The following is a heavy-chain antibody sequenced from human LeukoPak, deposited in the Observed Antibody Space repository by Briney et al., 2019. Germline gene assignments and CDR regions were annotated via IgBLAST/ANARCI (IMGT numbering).Heavy chain of an antibody. CDR3: ARTRGYSGYHPVGS. CDR2: IYYSGST. Sequence: SETLSLTCTVSGGSISSYYWSWIRQPPGKGLEWIGYIYYSGSTNYNPSLKSRVTISVDTSRNQFSLKLSSVTAADTAVYYCARTRGYSGYHPVGSWGQGTLVTVSS. D-gene: IGHD5-12*01. CDR1: GGSISSYY. V-gene: IGHV4-59*12. J-gene: IGHJ5*02.